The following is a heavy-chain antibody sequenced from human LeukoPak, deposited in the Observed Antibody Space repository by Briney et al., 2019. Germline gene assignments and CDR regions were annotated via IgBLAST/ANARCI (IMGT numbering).Heavy chain of an antibody. J-gene: IGHJ3*02. CDR1: GGSFSGYY. V-gene: IGHV4-34*01. CDR2: INHSGST. D-gene: IGHD3-16*02. CDR3: ARIRIMITFGGVIVMDAFDI. Sequence: SETLSLTCAVYGGSFSGYYWSWIRRPPGKGLEWIGEINHSGSTNYNPSLKSRVTISVDTSKNQFSLKLSSVTAADTAVYYCARIRIMITFGGVIVMDAFDIWGQGTMVTVSS.